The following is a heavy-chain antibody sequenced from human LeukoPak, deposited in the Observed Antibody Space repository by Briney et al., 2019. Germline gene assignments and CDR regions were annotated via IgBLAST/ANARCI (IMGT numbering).Heavy chain of an antibody. D-gene: IGHD3-22*01. Sequence: ASVKVSCKASDYTFSSYGISWVRQAPGQGLEWMGWISGYNGNTKYAQNLQGRVTMTTDTSTTTVYMELRSLRSDDTAAYYCARERYYDSGGYDEAFDIWGQGTAVTVSS. CDR3: ARERYYDSGGYDEAFDI. CDR2: ISGYNGNT. J-gene: IGHJ3*02. CDR1: DYTFSSYG. V-gene: IGHV1-18*01.